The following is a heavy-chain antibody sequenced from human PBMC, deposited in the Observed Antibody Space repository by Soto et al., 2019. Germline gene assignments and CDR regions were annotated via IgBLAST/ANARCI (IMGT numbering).Heavy chain of an antibody. CDR3: ARQSYDSSGYYAQSYYFDY. V-gene: IGHV3-48*03. Sequence: GGSLRLSCAASGFTFSSYEMNWVRQAPGKGLEWVSYISSSGSTIYYADSVKGRFTISRDNAKNSLYLQMNSLRAEDTAVYYCARQSYDSSGYYAQSYYFDYWGQGTLVTVSS. CDR1: GFTFSSYE. J-gene: IGHJ4*02. D-gene: IGHD3-22*01. CDR2: ISSSGSTI.